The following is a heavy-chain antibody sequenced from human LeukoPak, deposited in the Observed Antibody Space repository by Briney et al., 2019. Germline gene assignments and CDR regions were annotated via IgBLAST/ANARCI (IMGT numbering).Heavy chain of an antibody. CDR3: ARRRYYDGSGYLE. Sequence: SETLSLTCSVSGDSISRSDSYWGWLRQPPGTGLEWIGTLYYSGRTYYSPSLKSRVTMSVDTSKNQFSLNLRIVTAADTAVYYCARRRYYDGSGYLEWGQGTLLSVSS. D-gene: IGHD3-22*01. CDR2: LYYSGRT. J-gene: IGHJ1*01. V-gene: IGHV4-39*01. CDR1: GDSISRSDSY.